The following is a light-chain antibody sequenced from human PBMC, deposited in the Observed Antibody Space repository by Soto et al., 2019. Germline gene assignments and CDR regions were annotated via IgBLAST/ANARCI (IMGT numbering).Light chain of an antibody. CDR1: QSISSW. J-gene: IGKJ5*01. CDR2: AAS. CDR3: QQLHDYPTT. Sequence: DIQMTPSPSTLSASLGDSVTITCRASQSISSWFAWYQPKPGKAPKLLIYAASRLQSGVPSRCRGSASGTDATLTISSLQPEDVETYYRQQLHDYPTTFGQGTRLEIK. V-gene: IGKV1-5*01.